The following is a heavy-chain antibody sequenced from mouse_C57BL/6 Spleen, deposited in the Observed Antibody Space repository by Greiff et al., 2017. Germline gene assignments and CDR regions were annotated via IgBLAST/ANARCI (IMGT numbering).Heavy chain of an antibody. CDR3: ARDGNYVDWYFDV. CDR2: IYPGSGST. Sequence: VQLQQPGAELVKPGASVKMSCKASGYTFTSYWITWVKQRPGQGLEWIGDIYPGSGSTNYNEKFKSKATLTVDTSSSTAYMQLSSLTSEDSAVYYCARDGNYVDWYFDVWGTGTTVTVSS. D-gene: IGHD2-1*01. CDR1: GYTFTSYW. V-gene: IGHV1-55*01. J-gene: IGHJ1*03.